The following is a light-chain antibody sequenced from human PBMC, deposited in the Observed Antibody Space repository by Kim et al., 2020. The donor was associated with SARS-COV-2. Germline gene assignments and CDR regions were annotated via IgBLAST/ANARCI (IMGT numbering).Light chain of an antibody. CDR2: GAT. J-gene: IGKJ4*01. CDR3: QHYNNWPVT. V-gene: IGKV3-15*01. CDR1: QSTASN. Sequence: VAPGESATRSYRASQSTASNLAWYQQNPGQAPRILIIGATTRTTGIPARFRGSVYGTDFTLTISSPQSEELAVYFCQHYNNWPVTFGGGTKVDIK.